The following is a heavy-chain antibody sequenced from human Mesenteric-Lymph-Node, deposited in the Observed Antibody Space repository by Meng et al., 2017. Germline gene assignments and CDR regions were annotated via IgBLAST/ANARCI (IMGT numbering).Heavy chain of an antibody. D-gene: IGHD5-24*01. CDR1: GFTFSSYS. CDR2: ISSSSSYI. Sequence: EVQLVESGGGLVKPVGSLRLSCAASGFTFSSYSMNWVRQAPGKGLEWVSSISSSSSYIYYADSVKGRFTISRGNAKNSLYLQMNSLRAEDTAVYYCARNVRLRDGYNSDYWGQGTLVTVSS. V-gene: IGHV3-21*01. J-gene: IGHJ4*02. CDR3: ARNVRLRDGYNSDY.